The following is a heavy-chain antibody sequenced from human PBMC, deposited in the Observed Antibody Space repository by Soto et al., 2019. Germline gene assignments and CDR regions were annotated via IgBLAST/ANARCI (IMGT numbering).Heavy chain of an antibody. V-gene: IGHV4-39*01. D-gene: IGHD6-13*01. Sequence: PSETVSLTCTVSGGSMSSSSYYWGGIRQPPGKGLEWIGSIYYSGSTYYNPSLKSRVTISVDTSRNRFSLKLSSVTAADTAVYYCARHGSSSSWVYSYYMDVWGKGTTVTVSS. CDR3: ARHGSSSSWVYSYYMDV. CDR1: GGSMSSSSYY. CDR2: IYYSGST. J-gene: IGHJ6*03.